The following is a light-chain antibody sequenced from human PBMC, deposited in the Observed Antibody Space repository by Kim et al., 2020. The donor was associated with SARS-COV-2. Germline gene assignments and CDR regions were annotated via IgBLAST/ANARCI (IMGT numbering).Light chain of an antibody. J-gene: IGKJ1*01. CDR2: ARS. CDR3: QKYNSDPRT. CDR1: QDISTY. Sequence: DIQMTQSPSSLSASVGDRVTITCRASQDISTYLAWYQQKPGKVPKLLIYARSALQSGVPSRFSGSGSGTDFTLTISGLQPEDVATYYCQKYNSDPRTFGQGTKVDIK. V-gene: IGKV1-27*01.